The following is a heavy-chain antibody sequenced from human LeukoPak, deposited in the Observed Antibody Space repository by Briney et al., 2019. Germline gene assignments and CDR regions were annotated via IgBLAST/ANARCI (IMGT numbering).Heavy chain of an antibody. CDR3: AKDTNFFYCSGGSCHFDY. V-gene: IGHV3-23*01. J-gene: IGHJ4*02. Sequence: GGSLRLSCAASGFTFSSYAMSWVRQAPGKGLEWVSALSGSGETTYSADSLKGRFTISRDNSKNTLYLQMNSLRAEDTAVYYCAKDTNFFYCSGGSCHFDYWGQGTLVTVSS. CDR1: GFTFSSYA. D-gene: IGHD2-15*01. CDR2: LSGSGETT.